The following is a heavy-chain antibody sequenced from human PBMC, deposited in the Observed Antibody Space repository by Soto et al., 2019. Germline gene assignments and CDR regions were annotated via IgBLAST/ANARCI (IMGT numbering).Heavy chain of an antibody. CDR1: GFSLSNHA. CDR3: AKSNGYCAGGNCYTFDY. V-gene: IGHV3-23*01. D-gene: IGHD2-15*01. Sequence: PGGSLRLSCVASGFSLSNHAMSWVRQSPGKGLECVAGISDSGGRTNYADSVKGRFTISRDNSKNTVYLQMNSLGAEDTARYYCAKSNGYCAGGNCYTFDYWGQGALVTVSS. J-gene: IGHJ4*02. CDR2: ISDSGGRT.